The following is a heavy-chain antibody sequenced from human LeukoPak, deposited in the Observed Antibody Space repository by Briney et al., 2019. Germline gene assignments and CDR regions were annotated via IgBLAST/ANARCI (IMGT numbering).Heavy chain of an antibody. CDR3: ARGQLGDMVATPYY. CDR2: ISSNGGST. D-gene: IGHD5-12*01. J-gene: IGHJ4*02. Sequence: GGSLRLSCAASGFTFSSYAMHWVRQAPGKGLEYVSAISSNGGSTYYANSVKGRFTISRDNSKNTLYLRMGSLRAEDMAVYYCARGQLGDMVATPYYWGQGTLVTVSS. V-gene: IGHV3-64*01. CDR1: GFTFSSYA.